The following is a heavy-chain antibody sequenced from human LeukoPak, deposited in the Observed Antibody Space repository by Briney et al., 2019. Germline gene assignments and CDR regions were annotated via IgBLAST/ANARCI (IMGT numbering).Heavy chain of an antibody. V-gene: IGHV2-5*02. J-gene: IGHJ5*02. CDR2: IYWDDDK. CDR3: ARHRYSSSWYKGGSWFDP. Sequence: SGPTLVKPTQTLTLTCTFSGFSLSTSGVGVGWIRQPPGKALVWLALIYWDDDKRYSPSLKSRLTITKDTSKNQVVLTMTNMDPVDTATYYRARHRYSSSWYKGGSWFDPWGQGTLVTVSS. D-gene: IGHD6-13*01. CDR1: GFSLSTSGVG.